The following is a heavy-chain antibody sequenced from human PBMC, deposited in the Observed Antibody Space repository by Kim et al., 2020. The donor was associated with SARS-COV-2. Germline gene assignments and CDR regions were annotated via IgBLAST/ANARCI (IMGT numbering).Heavy chain of an antibody. CDR2: INGDGSDK. D-gene: IGHD3-3*02. Sequence: GGSLRLSCAASGFSFSSPWMSWVRQAPGKGLESVATINGDGSDKSYVDSVKGRFSISTHNTDSTLHLQMNSLRGEDSGIYYCAKYLRAFGMDVWGQGTTGTVSS. J-gene: IGHJ6*02. V-gene: IGHV3-7*01. CDR1: GFSFSSPW. CDR3: AKYLRAFGMDV.